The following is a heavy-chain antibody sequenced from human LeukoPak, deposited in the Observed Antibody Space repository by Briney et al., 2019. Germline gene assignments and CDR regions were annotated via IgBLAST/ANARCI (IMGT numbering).Heavy chain of an antibody. J-gene: IGHJ4*02. D-gene: IGHD6-13*01. CDR3: ARSAFLVTAPGLYYFDY. CDR2: IYNSGST. V-gene: IGHV4-4*07. CDR1: GGSISSYY. Sequence: SETLSLTCTVSGGSISSYYWSWIRQPAGKGLEWIGHIYNSGSTNYNPSLKGRVTMSVATSKNQFSLHLSSVTAADAAVYYCARSAFLVTAPGLYYFDYWGQGTLVAVSS.